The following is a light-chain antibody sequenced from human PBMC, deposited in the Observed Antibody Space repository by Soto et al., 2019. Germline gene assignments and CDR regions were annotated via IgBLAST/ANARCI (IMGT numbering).Light chain of an antibody. CDR2: GAS. CDR3: QQYGRSPFT. V-gene: IGKV3-20*01. J-gene: IGKJ3*01. CDR1: QSIYLNA. Sequence: EIVLTQSPGTLSLSPGERATLSCRASQSIYLNALAWYQQKPGQTPRLLIYGASTRATDIPDRSSGSGSRTDFALTISRLEPEDFAMYYCQQYGRSPFTFGPGTRVDLK.